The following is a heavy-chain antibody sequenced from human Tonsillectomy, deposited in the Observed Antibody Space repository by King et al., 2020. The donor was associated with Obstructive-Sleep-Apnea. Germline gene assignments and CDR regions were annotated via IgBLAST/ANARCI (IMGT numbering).Heavy chain of an antibody. V-gene: IGHV4-39*07. CDR2: IYYSGTT. CDR3: AKDEADMEGLAGVFDY. D-gene: IGHD2-15*01. CDR1: GVSVSTITYY. Sequence: QLQESGPGLVKPSETLSLTCTVSGVSVSTITYYWAWIRQPPGKGLEWIGSIYYSGTTSYNPSLPSRDTISVDTSKNQFSLKLSSVTAADMAVYYCAKDEADMEGLAGVFDYWGQGALVTVSS. J-gene: IGHJ4*02.